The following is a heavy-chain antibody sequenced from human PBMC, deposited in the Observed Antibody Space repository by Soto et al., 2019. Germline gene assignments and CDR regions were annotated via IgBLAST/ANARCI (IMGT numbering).Heavy chain of an antibody. CDR1: GGTFSSYA. CDR2: IIPIFGTA. Sequence: SSVKVSCKASGGTFSSYAISWVRQAPGQGLEWMGGIIPIFGTANYAQKFQGRVTITADESTSTAYMELSSLRSEDTAVYYCARDDILTGGRDGYYYYGMDVWGQGTTVTVSS. CDR3: ARDDILTGGRDGYYYYGMDV. D-gene: IGHD3-9*01. V-gene: IGHV1-69*13. J-gene: IGHJ6*02.